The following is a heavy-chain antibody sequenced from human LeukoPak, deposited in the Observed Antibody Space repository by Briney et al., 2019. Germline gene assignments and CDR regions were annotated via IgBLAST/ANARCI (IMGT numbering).Heavy chain of an antibody. Sequence: KPSETLSLTCAVYGGSFSGYYWSWIRQPPGKGLEWIGEINHSGSTNYNPSLKSRVTISVDTSKNQFSLKLSSVTAADTAVYYCVRSIAAAGFDYWGQGTLVTVSS. D-gene: IGHD6-13*01. J-gene: IGHJ4*02. CDR1: GGSFSGYY. V-gene: IGHV4-34*01. CDR3: VRSIAAAGFDY. CDR2: INHSGST.